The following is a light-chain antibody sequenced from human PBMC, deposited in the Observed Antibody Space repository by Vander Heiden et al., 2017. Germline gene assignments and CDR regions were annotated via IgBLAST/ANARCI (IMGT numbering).Light chain of an antibody. J-gene: IGKJ2*01. V-gene: IGKV1-5*03. Sequence: DTQMTQSPSTLSASVGDRVTITCRASQSISSWLAWYQQKPGKAPKLLIYKASSLESGVPSRFSGSASGTDFTLTISSLQPDDFATYYCQQYDDYTHTFGQGTKLEIK. CDR3: QQYDDYTHT. CDR1: QSISSW. CDR2: KAS.